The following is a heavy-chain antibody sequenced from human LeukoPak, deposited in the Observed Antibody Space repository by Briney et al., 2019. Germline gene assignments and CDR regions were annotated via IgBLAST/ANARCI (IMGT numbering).Heavy chain of an antibody. D-gene: IGHD4-17*01. CDR1: GGSISSSSYY. CDR3: ARDKGLRRGRGFDY. Sequence: PSETLSLTCTVSGGSISSSSYYWGWIRQPPGKGLEWIGSIYYSGSTYYNPSLKSRVTISVDTSKNQFSLKLSSVTAADTAVYYCARDKGLRRGRGFDYWGQGTLVTVSS. J-gene: IGHJ4*02. CDR2: IYYSGST. V-gene: IGHV4-39*07.